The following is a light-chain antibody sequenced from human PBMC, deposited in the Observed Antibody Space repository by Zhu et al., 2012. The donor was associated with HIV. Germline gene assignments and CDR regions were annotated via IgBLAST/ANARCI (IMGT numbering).Light chain of an antibody. CDR2: AAS. Sequence: DIQLTQSPSFLSASVGDRVTISCRASQGISNYLAWYHQKPGKAPKLLIYAASILQSGVPSRFSGSGSGTEFTLTISSLQPEDFATYYCQHLTFTPLFGGGFQGGDET. CDR3: QHLTFTPL. V-gene: IGKV1-9*01. CDR1: QGISNY. J-gene: IGKJ4*01.